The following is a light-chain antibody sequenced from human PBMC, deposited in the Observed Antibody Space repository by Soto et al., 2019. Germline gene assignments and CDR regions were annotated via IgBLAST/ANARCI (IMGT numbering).Light chain of an antibody. V-gene: IGKV1-5*03. J-gene: IGKJ4*01. Sequence: DIQMTQSPSTLSASVGDRVTITCRASQNINRWLAWYQQRPGKAPNLLIHKASTLEAGVPSRFSGSASGTKFTLTISSLQPDDFAAYFCLQYNVYPLTFGGGTKVDIK. CDR2: KAS. CDR3: LQYNVYPLT. CDR1: QNINRW.